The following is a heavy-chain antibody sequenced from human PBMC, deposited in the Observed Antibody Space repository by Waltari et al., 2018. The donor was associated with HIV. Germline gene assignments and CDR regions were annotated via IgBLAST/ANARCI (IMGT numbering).Heavy chain of an antibody. D-gene: IGHD3-3*01. CDR1: GGSFTGYY. CDR3: ARGPHTSIFGVVKYFQP. Sequence: VQLQQWGTGRLMPSETLSLTCAVYGGSFTGYYWTWFRQSPGNGLEWIGEVDYSGDTNYNPSLKSRLTISVDTSKNQFSLKLTSMTTADTGLYYCARGPHTSIFGVVKYFQPWGQGTLVTVSS. CDR2: VDYSGDT. V-gene: IGHV4-34*02. J-gene: IGHJ1*01.